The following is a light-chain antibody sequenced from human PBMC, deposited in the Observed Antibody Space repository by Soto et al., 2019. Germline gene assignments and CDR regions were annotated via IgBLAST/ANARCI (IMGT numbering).Light chain of an antibody. CDR1: KLGDKY. V-gene: IGLV3-1*01. CDR2: QDI. Sequence: SYELTQPPSVSVSTGRTASITCSGDKLGDKYASWYQQKPGQSPVLVIYQDIRRPSGIPERFSGSSSGNTATLTISGTQAMVEADYYCQAWDINTMVFGGGTKLTVL. J-gene: IGLJ2*01. CDR3: QAWDINTMV.